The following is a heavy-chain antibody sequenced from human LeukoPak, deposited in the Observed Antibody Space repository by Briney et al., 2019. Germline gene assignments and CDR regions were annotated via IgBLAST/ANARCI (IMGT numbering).Heavy chain of an antibody. V-gene: IGHV3-21*01. Sequence: GGSLRLSCAASGFTFSSYSLSWVRQAPGKGLEWVSSISSSSSYIYYADSVKGRFTISRDNAKNSLYLQMNGLRAEDTAVYTCARGGNWNDFDYWGQGTLVTVSS. CDR2: ISSSSSYI. CDR3: ARGGNWNDFDY. D-gene: IGHD1-1*01. CDR1: GFTFSSYS. J-gene: IGHJ4*02.